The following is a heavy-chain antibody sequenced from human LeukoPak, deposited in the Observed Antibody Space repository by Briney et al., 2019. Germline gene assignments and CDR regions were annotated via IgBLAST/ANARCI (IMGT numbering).Heavy chain of an antibody. D-gene: IGHD6-19*01. CDR1: GFTFSSYS. Sequence: GGSLRLSCAASGFTFSSYSMNWVRQAPGKGLEWVSSISSSSSYIYYADSVKGRFTISRDNAKNSLYLQMNSLRAEDTAVYYCARDTVAVAGPFDYWGQGTLVTVSS. CDR2: ISSSSSYI. CDR3: ARDTVAVAGPFDY. J-gene: IGHJ4*02. V-gene: IGHV3-21*01.